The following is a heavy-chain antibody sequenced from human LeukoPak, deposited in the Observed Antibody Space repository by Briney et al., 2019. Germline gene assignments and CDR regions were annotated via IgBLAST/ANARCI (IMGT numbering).Heavy chain of an antibody. CDR1: GFTFSSYA. CDR2: ISETGRST. V-gene: IGHV3-23*01. D-gene: IGHD5-18*01. J-gene: IGHJ4*02. Sequence: GGSLRLSCSASGFTFSSYAMGWVRQAPGKGLEWVSTISETGRSTYYADSVKGQFTISRDNSKNTLYLQMNSLRAEDTAVYYCAKDRGYSYGISEYWGQGTLVTVSS. CDR3: AKDRGYSYGISEY.